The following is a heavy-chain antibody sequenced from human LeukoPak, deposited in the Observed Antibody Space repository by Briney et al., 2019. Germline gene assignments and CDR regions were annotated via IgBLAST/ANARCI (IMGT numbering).Heavy chain of an antibody. J-gene: IGHJ5*02. CDR1: GFTFSSYE. Sequence: GGSLRLSCAASGFTFSSYEMNWVRQAPGKGLEWVSYISSSGSTIYYADSVKGRFTISRDNAKNSLYLQMNSLRAEDTAVYYCARGGSYYGYSFDPWGQGTLVTVSS. CDR3: ARGGSYYGYSFDP. CDR2: ISSSGSTI. D-gene: IGHD1-26*01. V-gene: IGHV3-48*03.